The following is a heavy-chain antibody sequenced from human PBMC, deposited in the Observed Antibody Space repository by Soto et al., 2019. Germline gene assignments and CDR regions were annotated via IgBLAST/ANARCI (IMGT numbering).Heavy chain of an antibody. CDR2: IYPGDSDT. D-gene: IGHD3-3*01. CDR1: GYSFTSYW. Sequence: PGESLKISCKGSGYSFTSYWIGWVRQMPGKGLEWMGIIYPGDSDTRYSPSFQGQATISADKSISTAYLQWSSLKASDTAVYYRARAINFDFWSDSQSGYYFDYWGQGTLVTVSS. CDR3: ARAINFDFWSDSQSGYYFDY. J-gene: IGHJ4*02. V-gene: IGHV5-51*01.